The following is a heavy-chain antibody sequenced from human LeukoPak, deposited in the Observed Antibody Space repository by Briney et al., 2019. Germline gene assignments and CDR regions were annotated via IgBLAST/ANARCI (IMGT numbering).Heavy chain of an antibody. Sequence: GSLRLSCAASGFTFSDYYMSWIRQAPGKGLEWVSYISSSGSTIYYADSVKGRFTISRDNAKNSPYLQMNSLRAEDTAVYYCARADDYGDYVDVGGFGTDAFDIWGQGTMVTVSS. V-gene: IGHV3-11*01. J-gene: IGHJ3*02. CDR1: GFTFSDYY. D-gene: IGHD4-17*01. CDR2: ISSSGSTI. CDR3: ARADDYGDYVDVGGFGTDAFDI.